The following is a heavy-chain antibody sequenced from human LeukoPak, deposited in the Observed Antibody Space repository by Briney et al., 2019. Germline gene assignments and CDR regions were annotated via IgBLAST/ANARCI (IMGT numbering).Heavy chain of an antibody. CDR3: ARRSGIAVAGAFDY. CDR1: GFTFSDYY. Sequence: GGSLRLSCATSGFTFSDYYMSWIRQAPGKGLEWVSYISNSGTIIYYADSVKGRFTISRDNSKNTLYLQMNSLRAEDTAVYYCARRSGIAVAGAFDYWGQGTLVTVSS. CDR2: ISNSGTII. J-gene: IGHJ4*02. D-gene: IGHD6-19*01. V-gene: IGHV3-11*01.